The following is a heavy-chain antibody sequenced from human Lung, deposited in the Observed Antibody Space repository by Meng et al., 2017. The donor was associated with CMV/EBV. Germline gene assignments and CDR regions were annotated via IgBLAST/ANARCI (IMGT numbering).Heavy chain of an antibody. CDR1: GYTFTSYG. V-gene: IGHV1-18*01. CDR3: ARERDATYYFHN. CDR2: ISAYNGNT. D-gene: IGHD5-24*01. J-gene: IGHJ4*02. Sequence: QVQLVKLGAEVKKPGASVKVSCKASGYTFTSYGISWVRQAPGQGLEWMGWISAYNGNTNYAQKLQGRVTMTTDTSTSTAYMELRSLSSGDTAVYYCARERDATYYFHNWGQGTLVTVSS.